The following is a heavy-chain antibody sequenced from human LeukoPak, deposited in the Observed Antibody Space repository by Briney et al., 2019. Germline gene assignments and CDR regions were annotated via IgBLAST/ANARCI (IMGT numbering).Heavy chain of an antibody. D-gene: IGHD6-6*01. CDR1: GYTFTGYY. V-gene: IGHV1-8*03. CDR2: VNPNSGNT. Sequence: ASVKVSCKASGYTFTGYYMHWVRQGPGQGLEWMGWVNPNSGNTGYAQKFQGRVTITRNTSISTAYMELSSLRSEDTAVYYCARGRIAARRGAAYYYYYMDVWGKGTTVTVSS. CDR3: ARGRIAARRGAAYYYYYMDV. J-gene: IGHJ6*03.